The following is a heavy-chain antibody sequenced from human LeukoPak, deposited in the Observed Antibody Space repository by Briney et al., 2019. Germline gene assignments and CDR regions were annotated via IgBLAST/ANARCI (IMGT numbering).Heavy chain of an antibody. Sequence: SETLSLTCAVYGGSFSGYYWSWIRQPPGKGLEWIGEINHSGSTNYNPSLKSRVTISVDTSKNRFSLKLSSVTAADTAVYYCARAQGRCSGGSCYSGGYYYYGMDVWGQGTTVTVSS. CDR1: GGSFSGYY. CDR2: INHSGST. J-gene: IGHJ6*02. D-gene: IGHD2-15*01. CDR3: ARAQGRCSGGSCYSGGYYYYGMDV. V-gene: IGHV4-34*01.